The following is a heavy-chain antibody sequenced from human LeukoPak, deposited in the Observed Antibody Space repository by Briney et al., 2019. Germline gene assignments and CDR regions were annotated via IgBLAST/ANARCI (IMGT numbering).Heavy chain of an antibody. CDR1: GFTFSSYG. CDR2: ISGSGGST. D-gene: IGHD1-1*01. V-gene: IGHV3-23*01. CDR3: AKDDVQTGFDY. J-gene: IGHJ4*02. Sequence: GGTLRLSCAASGFTFSSYGMSWVRQAPGKGLEWVSAISGSGGSTYYADSVKGRFTISRDNSKNTLYLQMNSLRAEDTAVYYCAKDDVQTGFDYWGQGTLVTVSS.